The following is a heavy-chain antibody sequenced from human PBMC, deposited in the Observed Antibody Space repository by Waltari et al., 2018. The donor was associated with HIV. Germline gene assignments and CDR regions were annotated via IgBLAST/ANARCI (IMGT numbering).Heavy chain of an antibody. CDR2: IKQDGSEK. V-gene: IGHV3-7*01. J-gene: IGHJ6*02. Sequence: EVQLVESGGGLVQPGGSLRLSCAASGFTFSSYWMSWVRQAPGKGLEWVANIKQDGSEKYYVDSVKGRFTISRDNAKNSLYLQMNSLRAEDTAVYYCAREALVVVAATYYYYYGMDVWGQGTTVTVSS. D-gene: IGHD2-15*01. CDR1: GFTFSSYW. CDR3: AREALVVVAATYYYYYGMDV.